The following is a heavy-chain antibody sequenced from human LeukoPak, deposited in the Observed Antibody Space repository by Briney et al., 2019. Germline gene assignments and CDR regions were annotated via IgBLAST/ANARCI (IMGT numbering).Heavy chain of an antibody. D-gene: IGHD3-3*01. CDR2: INHSGST. J-gene: IGHJ4*02. Sequence: PSETLSLTCAVYGGSFSGYYWSWIRQPPGKGLEWIGEINHSGSTNYNPSLKSRVTISVDTSKNQFSLKLSSVTAADTAVYYCARVRTYYDFWSGYHAFLDYWGQGTLVTVSS. CDR3: ARVRTYYDFWSGYHAFLDY. CDR1: GGSFSGYY. V-gene: IGHV4-34*01.